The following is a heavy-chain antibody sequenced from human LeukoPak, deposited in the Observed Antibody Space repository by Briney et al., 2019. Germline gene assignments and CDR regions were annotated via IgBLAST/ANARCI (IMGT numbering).Heavy chain of an antibody. V-gene: IGHV4-30-2*01. D-gene: IGHD2-15*01. CDR2: IYHSGST. J-gene: IGHJ4*02. CDR3: ARVTAHRAANY. CDR1: GGSISSGGYS. Sequence: SETLSLTCTVSGGSISSGGYSWSWIRQPPGKGLEWIGYIYHSGSTYYNPSLKSRVTISVDRSKNQFSLKLSSVTAADTAVYYCARVTAHRAANYWGQGTLVTVSS.